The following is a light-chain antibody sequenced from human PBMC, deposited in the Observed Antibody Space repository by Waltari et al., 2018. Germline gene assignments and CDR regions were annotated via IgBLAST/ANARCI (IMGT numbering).Light chain of an antibody. V-gene: IGLV1-40*01. CDR2: GST. J-gene: IGLJ2*01. Sequence: QSALTQPPSVSGAPAQRVTISCTGTRPNIVAGFDVHWYQQHSGTAPNRLIEGSTYRPPGVPDRFSGDKSGTSASLAITGLQAEDDAYYYCQSYDSDLRGVFGGGTKLTVL. CDR3: QSYDSDLRGV. CDR1: RPNIVAGFD.